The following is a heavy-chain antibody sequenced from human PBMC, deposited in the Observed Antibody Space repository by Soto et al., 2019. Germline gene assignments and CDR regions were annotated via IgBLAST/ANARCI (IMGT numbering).Heavy chain of an antibody. CDR3: ARAKLHGSGSYLLRIGYYFDY. CDR2: IYYSGNT. J-gene: IGHJ4*02. Sequence: SETLSLTCTVSGDSISSGDYYWSWIRQPPGKGLEWIGCIYYSGNTYYNPSLKRRFSISVDTSKNQFSLKLSSVTVADTAVYYCARAKLHGSGSYLLRIGYYFDYWGQGTLVTVSS. D-gene: IGHD3-10*01. V-gene: IGHV4-30-4*01. CDR1: GDSISSGDYY.